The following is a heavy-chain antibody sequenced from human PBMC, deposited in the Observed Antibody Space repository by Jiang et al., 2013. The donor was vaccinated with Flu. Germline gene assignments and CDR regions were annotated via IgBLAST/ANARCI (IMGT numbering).Heavy chain of an antibody. V-gene: IGHV5-51*01. J-gene: IGHJ4*02. CDR2: IYPGDSDT. CDR3: ARCNYDSSGYYYFDY. Sequence: SLKISCKGSGYSFTSYWIGWVRQMPGKGLEWMGIIYPGDSDTRYSPSFQGQVTISADKSISTAYLQWSSLKASDTAMYYCARCNYDSSGYYYFDYWGQGTLVTVSS. D-gene: IGHD3-22*01. CDR1: GYSFTSYW.